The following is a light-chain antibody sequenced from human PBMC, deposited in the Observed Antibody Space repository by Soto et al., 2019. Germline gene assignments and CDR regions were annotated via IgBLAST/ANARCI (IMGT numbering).Light chain of an antibody. CDR1: NIGSKS. CDR3: QVWDSSSDHVV. Sequence: SYELTQPPSVSVAPGKTAKITCGGNNIGSKSVHWYEQKPGQAPVLVIYYDSARPSGIPERCSGSNSGNTASLSIGRVEAGDEADYYCQVWDSSSDHVVFGGGTKRTVL. J-gene: IGLJ2*01. V-gene: IGLV3-21*04. CDR2: YDS.